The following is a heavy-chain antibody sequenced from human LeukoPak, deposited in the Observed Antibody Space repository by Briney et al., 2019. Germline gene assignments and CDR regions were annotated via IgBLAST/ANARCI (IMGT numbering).Heavy chain of an antibody. CDR1: GYSISSGYY. Sequence: PSETLSLTCAVSGYSISSGYYWGWIRQPPGKGLEWIGSIYHSGSTYYNPSLKSRDTVSVDTSKNQFSLKLSSVTAADTAVYYCARHSLNWGFDAFDIWGQGTMVTVSS. J-gene: IGHJ3*02. CDR2: IYHSGST. V-gene: IGHV4-38-2*01. CDR3: ARHSLNWGFDAFDI. D-gene: IGHD7-27*01.